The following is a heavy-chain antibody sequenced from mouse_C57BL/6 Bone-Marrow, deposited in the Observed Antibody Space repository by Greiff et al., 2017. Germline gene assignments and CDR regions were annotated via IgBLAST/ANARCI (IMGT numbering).Heavy chain of an antibody. D-gene: IGHD1-3*01. CDR3: ASLYYYYAMDY. CDR2: ISSGGSYT. CDR1: GFTFSSYG. V-gene: IGHV5-6*02. Sequence: DVKLVESGGDLVKPGGSLKLSCAASGFTFSSYGMSWVRQTPDKRLEWVATISSGGSYTYYPDSVKGRFTISRDNAKNTLYLQMSSLKSDDTAMYYCASLYYYYAMDYWGQGTSVTVSS. J-gene: IGHJ4*01.